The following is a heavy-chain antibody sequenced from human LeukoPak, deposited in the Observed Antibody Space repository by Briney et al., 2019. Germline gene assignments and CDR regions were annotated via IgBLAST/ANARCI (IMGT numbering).Heavy chain of an antibody. CDR2: IYYSGST. CDR3: ARDTYGGSNFDY. V-gene: IGHV4-39*07. CDR1: GGSISSGSYY. Sequence: SQTLSLTCTVSGGSISSGSYYWGWIRQPPGKGLEWIGSIYYSGSTYYNPSLKSRVTISVDTSKNQFSLKLSSVTAADTAVYYCARDTYGGSNFDYWGQGTLVTVSS. D-gene: IGHD4-23*01. J-gene: IGHJ4*02.